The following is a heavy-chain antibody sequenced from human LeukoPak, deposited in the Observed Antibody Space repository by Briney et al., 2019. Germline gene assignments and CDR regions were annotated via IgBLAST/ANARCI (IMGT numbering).Heavy chain of an antibody. CDR2: IRYDGSNK. V-gene: IGHV3-30*02. D-gene: IGHD1-26*01. J-gene: IGHJ4*02. CDR3: AKSGSYVEYYFDY. Sequence: GGSLRLSCAASGFTFSSYGMHWVRQAPGKGLEWVAFIRYDGSNKYYADSVKGRFTISRDNSKNTLYLQMNSLRAEDTAVYYCAKSGSYVEYYFDYWGQGTLVTVSS. CDR1: GFTFSSYG.